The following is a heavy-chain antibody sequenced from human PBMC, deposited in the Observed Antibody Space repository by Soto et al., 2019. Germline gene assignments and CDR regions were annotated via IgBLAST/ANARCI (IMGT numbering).Heavy chain of an antibody. CDR2: INVGHGST. J-gene: IGHJ2*01. CDR1: GYTFTNYG. V-gene: IGHV1-3*01. D-gene: IGHD6-19*01. Sequence: QVQLVQSGAEVKKPGASVKVSCKASGYTFTNYGVHWVRQAPGQRLEWMGWINVGHGSTKYSQKFQGRVTITRDNAASAAFMELSSLRSEDTAVYYCARSGYSSGWYHWYFDFWGRGTLVTVSS. CDR3: ARSGYSSGWYHWYFDF.